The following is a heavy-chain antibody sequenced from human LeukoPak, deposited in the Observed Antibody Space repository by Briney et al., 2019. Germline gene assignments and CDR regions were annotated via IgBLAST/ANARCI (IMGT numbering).Heavy chain of an antibody. D-gene: IGHD2-21*02. J-gene: IGHJ4*02. Sequence: GGSLRLSCAASGFTFGSYEMNWVRQAPGKGLEWLSYISTNGVNIHYADSVKGRFTISRDNSKNTLYLQMNSLRAEDTAVYYCAKSPKPVTATLYFDYWGQGTLVTVSS. CDR1: GFTFGSYE. V-gene: IGHV3-48*03. CDR2: ISTNGVNI. CDR3: AKSPKPVTATLYFDY.